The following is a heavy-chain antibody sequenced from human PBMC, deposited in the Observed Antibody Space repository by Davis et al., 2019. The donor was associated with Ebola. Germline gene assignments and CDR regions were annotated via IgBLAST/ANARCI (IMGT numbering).Heavy chain of an antibody. CDR2: IWYDGSNK. Sequence: GESLKISCAASGFTFSSYGMHWVRQAPGKGLEWVAVIWYDGSNKYYADSVKGRFTISRANSKNTLYLQMNSLRAEDTAVYYCARDVPPGQYSSSWEFDYWGQGSLVTVSS. CDR1: GFTFSSYG. CDR3: ARDVPPGQYSSSWEFDY. D-gene: IGHD6-13*01. J-gene: IGHJ4*02. V-gene: IGHV3-33*01.